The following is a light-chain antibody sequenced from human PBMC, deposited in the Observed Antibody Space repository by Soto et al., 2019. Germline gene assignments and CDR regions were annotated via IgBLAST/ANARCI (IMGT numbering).Light chain of an antibody. CDR2: GTS. CDR3: QHYGRSPPDT. V-gene: IGKV3-20*01. Sequence: EIVLTQSPGTLSLSLGERVTLSCRASQSVSSKYVAWYQQKPGQAPSLLIYGTSSMATDIPDRFSGSGSGTDCSMSSSRLEPEDFAVHYCQHYGRSPPDTFGQGTKLEIK. CDR1: QSVSSKY. J-gene: IGKJ2*01.